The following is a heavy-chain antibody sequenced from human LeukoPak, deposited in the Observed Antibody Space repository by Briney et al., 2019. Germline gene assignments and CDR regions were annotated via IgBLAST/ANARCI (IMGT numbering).Heavy chain of an antibody. CDR2: IWCDGSNK. CDR3: ARADIFSYYLGMDV. Sequence: PGGSLRLSCAASGFTFSNYYMHWVRQAPGKGLEWMTIIWCDGSNKYYADSVKGRFTISRDNSKNTLYLQMNSLRAEDTAVYYCARADIFSYYLGMDVWGQGTTVTVSS. D-gene: IGHD2-21*01. CDR1: GFTFSNYY. V-gene: IGHV3-33*01. J-gene: IGHJ6*02.